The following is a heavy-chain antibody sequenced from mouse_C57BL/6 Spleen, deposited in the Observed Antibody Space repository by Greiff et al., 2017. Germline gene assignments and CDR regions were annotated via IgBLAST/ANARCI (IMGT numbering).Heavy chain of an antibody. CDR2: IYPGSGNT. D-gene: IGHD2-5*01. Sequence: QVQLQQSGAELVRPGASVKLSCKASGYTFTDYYINWVKQRPGQGLEWIARIYPGSGNTYYNEKFKGKATLTAEKSSSPAYMQLSSLTSEDSAVYFCARIPLYSNYERVGDYAMDYWGQGTSVTVSS. CDR1: GYTFTDYY. J-gene: IGHJ4*01. V-gene: IGHV1-76*01. CDR3: ARIPLYSNYERVGDYAMDY.